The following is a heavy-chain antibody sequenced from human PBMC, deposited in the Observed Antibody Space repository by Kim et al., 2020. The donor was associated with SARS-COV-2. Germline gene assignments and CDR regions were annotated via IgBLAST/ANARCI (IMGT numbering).Heavy chain of an antibody. CDR3: ARTSPYYYDSSGYSFDY. Sequence: SVKVSCKASGGTFSSYAISWVRQAPGQGLEWMGRIIPILGIANYAQKFQGRVTITADKSTSTAYMELSSLRSEDTAVYYCARTSPYYYDSSGYSFDYWGQGTLVTVSS. D-gene: IGHD3-22*01. CDR2: IIPILGIA. CDR1: GGTFSSYA. V-gene: IGHV1-69*04. J-gene: IGHJ4*02.